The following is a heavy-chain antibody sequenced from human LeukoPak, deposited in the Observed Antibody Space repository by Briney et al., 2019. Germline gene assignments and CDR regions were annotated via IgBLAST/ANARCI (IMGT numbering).Heavy chain of an antibody. Sequence: ASVKVSCKASGYTFTGYYMHWVRQAPGRGLEWMGWINPNSGGTNYAQKFQGRVTMTRDTSISTAYMELSRLRSDDTAVYYCAREDYYGSGSYHFWDYWGQGTLVTVSS. CDR3: AREDYYGSGSYHFWDY. J-gene: IGHJ4*02. V-gene: IGHV1-2*02. CDR2: INPNSGGT. D-gene: IGHD3-10*01. CDR1: GYTFTGYY.